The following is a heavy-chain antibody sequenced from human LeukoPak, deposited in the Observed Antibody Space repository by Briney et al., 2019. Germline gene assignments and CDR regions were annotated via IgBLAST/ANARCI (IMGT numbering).Heavy chain of an antibody. D-gene: IGHD3-9*01. CDR3: ARGPQYYDILTGYYYGAFDI. V-gene: IGHV4-30-2*01. Sequence: SETLSLTCAVSGGSISSGGYSWSWIRQPPGKGLERIGYIYHSGSTYYNPSLKSRVTISVDRSKNQFSLKLSSVTAADTAVYYCARGPQYYDILTGYYYGAFDIWGQGTMVTVSS. J-gene: IGHJ3*02. CDR2: IYHSGST. CDR1: GGSISSGGYS.